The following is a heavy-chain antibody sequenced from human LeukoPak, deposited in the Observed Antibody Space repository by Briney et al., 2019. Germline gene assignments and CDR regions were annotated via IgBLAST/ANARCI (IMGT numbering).Heavy chain of an antibody. D-gene: IGHD3-22*01. Sequence: ASVKVSCKASGYTFTSYAMNWVRQAPRQGLEWMGWSNTNTGNPTYAQGFTGRFVFSLDTSVSTAYLQISSLKAEDTAVYYCATAAYDSSGYYSDYWGQGTLVTVSS. CDR3: ATAAYDSSGYYSDY. CDR2: SNTNTGNP. CDR1: GYTFTSYA. J-gene: IGHJ4*02. V-gene: IGHV7-4-1*02.